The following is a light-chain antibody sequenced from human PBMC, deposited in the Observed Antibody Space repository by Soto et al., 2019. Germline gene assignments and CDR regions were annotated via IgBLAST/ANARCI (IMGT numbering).Light chain of an antibody. CDR3: NSYSSNNDWV. CDR2: EVS. Sequence: QSVLTQPASVSGSPGQSITISCTGSSSDVGVYNYVSWYQQHPGKAPKLMIYEVSNRPSWVSNRFSGSKSGNTASLTISGLQAEDEADYYCNSYSSNNDWVFGGGTKLTVL. V-gene: IGLV2-14*01. J-gene: IGLJ3*02. CDR1: SSDVGVYNY.